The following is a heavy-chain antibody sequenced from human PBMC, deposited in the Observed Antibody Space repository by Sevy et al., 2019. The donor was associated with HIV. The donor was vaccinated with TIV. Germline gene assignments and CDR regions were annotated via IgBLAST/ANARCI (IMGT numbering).Heavy chain of an antibody. J-gene: IGHJ4*02. CDR3: VRDFNRYSDY. D-gene: IGHD3-16*02. Sequence: GGSLRLSCVASDLRNYWMHWVRQVPGKGLVWVSRMNQDGNIINYADSVKGRFIISRDNARNTLYLQMNSLRADDTAVYYCVRDFNRYSDYCGQGTLVTVSS. V-gene: IGHV3-74*01. CDR1: DLRNYW. CDR2: MNQDGNII.